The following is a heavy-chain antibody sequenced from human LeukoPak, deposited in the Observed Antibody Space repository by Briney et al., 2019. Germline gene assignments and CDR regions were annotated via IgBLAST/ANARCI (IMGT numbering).Heavy chain of an antibody. D-gene: IGHD3-22*01. CDR2: ISAYNGNT. CDR3: ARDYYDSSGPWGFDP. CDR1: GYTFTSYG. V-gene: IGHV1-18*01. Sequence: GSVKVSCKASGYTFTSYGISWVRQAPGQGLEWMGWISAYNGNTNYAQKLQGRVTMTTDTSTSTAYMELRSLRSDDTAAYYCARDYYDSSGPWGFDPWGQGTLVTVSS. J-gene: IGHJ5*02.